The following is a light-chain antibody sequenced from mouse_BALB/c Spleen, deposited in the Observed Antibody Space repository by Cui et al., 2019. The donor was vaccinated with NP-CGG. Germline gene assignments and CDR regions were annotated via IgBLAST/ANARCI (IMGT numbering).Light chain of an antibody. Sequence: QVVVTQESVLTTSPGETVTLTCRSSIGAVTTSNYANWVQEKPDHLFTGLIGGTNNRAPGVPARFSGSLIGDKAALTITGAQTEDEAIYFCALWYSNHWVFGGGTKLTVL. J-gene: IGLJ1*01. CDR1: IGAVTTSNY. V-gene: IGLV1*01. CDR2: GTN. CDR3: ALWYSNHWV.